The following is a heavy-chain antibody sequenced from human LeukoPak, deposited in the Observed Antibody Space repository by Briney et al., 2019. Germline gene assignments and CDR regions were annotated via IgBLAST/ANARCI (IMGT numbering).Heavy chain of an antibody. CDR1: GFTLSEYY. V-gene: IGHV3-11*01. CDR3: ARETVAGTFDY. Sequence: AGGSLRLSCAASGFTLSEYYMSWIRQAPGKGLEWVADISPTSDIVWYGDSSKGRFTISRDYAKDSLYLQMNSLGAEDTAVYYCARETVAGTFDYWSQGTLVTVSS. J-gene: IGHJ4*02. CDR2: ISPTSDIV. D-gene: IGHD1-1*01.